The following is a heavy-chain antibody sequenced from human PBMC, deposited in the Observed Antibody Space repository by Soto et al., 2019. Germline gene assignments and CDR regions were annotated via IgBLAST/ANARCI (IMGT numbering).Heavy chain of an antibody. CDR1: GGSISSSSYY. CDR3: ARSRSLAAAGINY. J-gene: IGHJ4*02. CDR2: IYYSGST. V-gene: IGHV4-39*01. Sequence: SETLSLTCTVSGGSISSSSYYWGWIRQPPGKGLEWVGSIYYSGSTYYNPSPKSRGTISVDTSKNQFSLKLSSVTAADTAVYYCARSRSLAAAGINYWGQGTLVTVSS. D-gene: IGHD6-13*01.